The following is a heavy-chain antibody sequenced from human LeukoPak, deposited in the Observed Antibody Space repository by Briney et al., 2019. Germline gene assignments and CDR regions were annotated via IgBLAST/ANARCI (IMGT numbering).Heavy chain of an antibody. D-gene: IGHD3-10*01. CDR3: ARDRGIKRAGAFDI. J-gene: IGHJ3*02. Sequence: GGSLRLSCAASGFTFSSYSMNWVRQAPGKGLEWVSYISSSSSTIYHADSVKGRFTISRDNAKNSLYLQMNSLRAEDTAVYYCARDRGIKRAGAFDIWGQGTMVTVSS. CDR2: ISSSSSTI. CDR1: GFTFSSYS. V-gene: IGHV3-48*04.